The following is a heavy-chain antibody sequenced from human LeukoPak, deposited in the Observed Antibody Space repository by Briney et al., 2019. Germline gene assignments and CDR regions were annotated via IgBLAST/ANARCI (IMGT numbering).Heavy chain of an antibody. CDR2: IYYSGST. V-gene: IGHV4-39*01. D-gene: IGHD4-11*01. CDR3: ARLYSPTNWFDP. Sequence: GSLRLSCAASGFTFSDYYMSWIRQSPGKGLEWIGSIYYSGSTYYNPSLKSRVTISVDTSKNQFSLKLSSVTAADTAVYYCARLYSPTNWFDPWGQGTLVTVSS. J-gene: IGHJ5*02. CDR1: GFTFSDYY.